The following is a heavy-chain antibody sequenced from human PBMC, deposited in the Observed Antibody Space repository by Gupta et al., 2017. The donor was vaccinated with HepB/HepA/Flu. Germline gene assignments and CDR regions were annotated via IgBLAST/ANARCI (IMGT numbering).Heavy chain of an antibody. V-gene: IGHV3-23*01. J-gene: IGHJ4*02. CDR3: AKHSGVTRIGRYFDF. D-gene: IGHD3-9*01. CDR2: LDNSGDYA. Sequence: EVQLLESGGGLVQPGGSLSRPCAASGYQLRRYAMSWVRQAPGEGREWVSALDNSGDYAYYADSAKGRVTIFRDNSRGTLYLEMNSLTADDRAGYYCAKHSGVTRIGRYFDFWGQGTLVTVSS. CDR1: GYQLRRYA.